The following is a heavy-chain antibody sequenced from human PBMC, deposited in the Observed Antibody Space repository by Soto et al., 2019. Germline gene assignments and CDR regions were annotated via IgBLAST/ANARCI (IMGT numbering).Heavy chain of an antibody. CDR2: IIPIFGTA. D-gene: IGHD6-13*01. V-gene: IGHV1-69*12. Sequence: QVQLVQSGAEVKKPGSSVKVSCKASGGTFSSYAISWVRHAPGQGLEWMGGIIPIFGTANYAQKCQGRVTITADESTSTADMELSSLRSEDTAVYYCARDVIAAAGTAGWGQGTLVTVSS. CDR1: GGTFSSYA. J-gene: IGHJ4*02. CDR3: ARDVIAAAGTAG.